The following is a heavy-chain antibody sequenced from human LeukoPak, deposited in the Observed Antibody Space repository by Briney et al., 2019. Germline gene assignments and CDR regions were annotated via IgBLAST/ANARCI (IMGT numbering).Heavy chain of an antibody. CDR3: ARSLDSSSWEGDDAFDI. D-gene: IGHD6-13*01. CDR2: ISAYNGNT. J-gene: IGHJ3*02. CDR1: GYTFTSYG. Sequence: ASVKVSCKASGYTFTSYGISWVRQAPGQGLEWMGWISAYNGNTNYAQKLQGRVTMTTDTSTSTAYMELRSLRSDDTAVYYCARSLDSSSWEGDDAFDIWGRGTMVTVSS. V-gene: IGHV1-18*01.